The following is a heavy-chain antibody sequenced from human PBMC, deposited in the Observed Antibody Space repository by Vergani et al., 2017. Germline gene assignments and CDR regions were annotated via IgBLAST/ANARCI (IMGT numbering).Heavy chain of an antibody. V-gene: IGHV3-7*01. CDR3: VRVPLIRRGSGNYGIKNYHGMDV. Sequence: EGQLVESGGDWVQRGGSLRLSCAASGFISSSYWMSWVRQAPGKGLEWVANVNQDGSEKYDVDSVRGRFTISRDNAKNSIYLQMNSLRAEDTAVYFCVRVPLIRRGSGNYGIKNYHGMDVWGQGTTVIVSS. D-gene: IGHD3-10*01. CDR2: VNQDGSEK. J-gene: IGHJ6*02. CDR1: GFISSSYW.